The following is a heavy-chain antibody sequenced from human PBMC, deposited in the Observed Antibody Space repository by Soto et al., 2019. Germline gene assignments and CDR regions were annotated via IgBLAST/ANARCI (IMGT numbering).Heavy chain of an antibody. CDR2: IYWDDDK. CDR1: GFSLSTSGVG. V-gene: IGHV2-5*02. CDR3: AHRRTGYYDSTGPYWYFDL. D-gene: IGHD3-22*01. Sequence: QITLKESGPTLVKPTQTLTLTCTFSGFSLSTSGVGVGWIRQPPGKALEWLALIYWDDDKRYSPSLKSRLTITQDTSKNQVVLTMTNMDPVDTATYYCAHRRTGYYDSTGPYWYFDLWGRGTLVTVSS. J-gene: IGHJ2*01.